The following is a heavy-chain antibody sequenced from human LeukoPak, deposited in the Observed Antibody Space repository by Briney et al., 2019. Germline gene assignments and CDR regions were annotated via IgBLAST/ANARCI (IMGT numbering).Heavy chain of an antibody. Sequence: SETLSLTCTVSGGSISSYYWTWIRPPPGKGLEWIGYIYYGGNTNYNPSLTSRVTISVDTSKNQFSLILNSVTAADTAVYSCARGWGFVDYWGQGTLVTVSS. V-gene: IGHV4-59*08. J-gene: IGHJ4*02. CDR3: ARGWGFVDY. D-gene: IGHD3-10*01. CDR1: GGSISSYY. CDR2: IYYGGNT.